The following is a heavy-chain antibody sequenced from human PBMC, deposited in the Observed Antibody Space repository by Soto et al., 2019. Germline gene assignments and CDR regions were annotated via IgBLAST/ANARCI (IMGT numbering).Heavy chain of an antibody. Sequence: GSLRLSCAASVFTFSSYAMSWVRQAPGKGLEWVAAISGSGGSTYYADSVKGRFTISRDNSKNTLYLQMNSLRAEDTAVYYCAKDHRILRFLEWLFPMDVWGQGTTVTVSS. CDR3: AKDHRILRFLEWLFPMDV. CDR1: VFTFSSYA. J-gene: IGHJ6*02. V-gene: IGHV3-23*01. D-gene: IGHD3-3*01. CDR2: ISGSGGST.